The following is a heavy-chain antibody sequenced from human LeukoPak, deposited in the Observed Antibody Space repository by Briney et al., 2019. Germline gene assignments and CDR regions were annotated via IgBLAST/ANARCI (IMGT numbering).Heavy chain of an antibody. CDR3: ARDSYYYDSSGYYVSDY. CDR1: GYTFTSYD. Sequence: GASVKVSCKASGYTFTSYDINWVRQATGQGLEWMGWMNPNSGNTGYAQKFQGRVTMTRNTSISTAYMELSSLRSEDTAVYYCARDSYYYDSSGYYVSDYWGQGTLVTVSS. J-gene: IGHJ4*02. V-gene: IGHV1-8*01. CDR2: MNPNSGNT. D-gene: IGHD3-22*01.